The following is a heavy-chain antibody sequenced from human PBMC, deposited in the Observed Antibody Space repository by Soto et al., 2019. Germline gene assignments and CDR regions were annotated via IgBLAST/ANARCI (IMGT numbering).Heavy chain of an antibody. CDR1: GLTVSGKKY. CDR2: FYDLDGT. Sequence: DVQLVESGGGLIQPGGSLRLSCAVSGLTVSGKKYVAWVRQAPGKGLEWVSGFYDLDGTYYADSLKGRFTTSGDSSRTIVYLQMNGLRPEDTAVYYCATWHLQEHAYDVWGQGITVTVSS. J-gene: IGHJ3*01. CDR3: ATWHLQEHAYDV. V-gene: IGHV3-53*01. D-gene: IGHD4-4*01.